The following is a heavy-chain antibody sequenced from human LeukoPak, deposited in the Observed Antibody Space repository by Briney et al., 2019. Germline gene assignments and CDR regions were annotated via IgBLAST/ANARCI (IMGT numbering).Heavy chain of an antibody. CDR3: ARAPRYFDWLFSY. D-gene: IGHD3-9*01. Sequence: PAGGSLRLSCAASGFTFSSYWMHWVRQAPGKGLVWVSHIKSDGSSTSYADSVKGRFTISRDNAKNTLYLQMNSLRAEDTAVYYCARAPRYFDWLFSYWGQGTLVTVSS. V-gene: IGHV3-74*01. CDR2: IKSDGSST. CDR1: GFTFSSYW. J-gene: IGHJ4*02.